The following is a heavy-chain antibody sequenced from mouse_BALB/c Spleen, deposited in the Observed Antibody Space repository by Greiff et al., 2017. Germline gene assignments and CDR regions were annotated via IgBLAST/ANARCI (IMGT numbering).Heavy chain of an antibody. CDR2: ISSGGGNT. V-gene: IGHV5-9*03. CDR1: GFTFSSYT. Sequence: EVQGVESGGGLVKPGGSLKLSCAASGFTFSSYTMSWVRQTPEKRLEWVATISSGGGNTYYPDSVKGRFTISRDNAKNNLYLQMSSLRSEDTALYYCARSSRSWFAYWGQGTLVTVSA. J-gene: IGHJ3*01. CDR3: ARSSRSWFAY. D-gene: IGHD1-1*01.